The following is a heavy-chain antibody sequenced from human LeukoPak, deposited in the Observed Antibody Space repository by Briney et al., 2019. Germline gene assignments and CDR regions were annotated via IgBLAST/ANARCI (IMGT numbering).Heavy chain of an antibody. J-gene: IGHJ3*02. CDR2: IYYSGST. D-gene: IGHD3-22*01. CDR3: ASNPAYYYDSSGYYAGAFDI. V-gene: IGHV4-39*01. CDR1: GGSISSSSYY. Sequence: SETLSLTCTVSGGSISSSSYYWGWIRQPPGKGLEWIVSIYYSGSTYYNPSLKSRVTISVDTSKNQFSLKLSSVTAADTAVYYCASNPAYYYDSSGYYAGAFDIWGQGTMVTVSS.